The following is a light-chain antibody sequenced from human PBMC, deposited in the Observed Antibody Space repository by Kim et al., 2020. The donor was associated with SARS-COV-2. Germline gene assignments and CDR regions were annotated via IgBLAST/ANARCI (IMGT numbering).Light chain of an antibody. V-gene: IGLV4-69*01. CDR1: SGHSIYA. CDR3: QTWGTGIWV. CDR2: LNSDGSH. J-gene: IGLJ3*02. Sequence: APVKHPYTLRSGHSIYATAWHQQQTEKGPRYLMKLNSDGSHGKGDGIPDRFSGSSSGAERYLTIYSLQSEYEADYYCQTWGTGIWVFGGGTQLTVL.